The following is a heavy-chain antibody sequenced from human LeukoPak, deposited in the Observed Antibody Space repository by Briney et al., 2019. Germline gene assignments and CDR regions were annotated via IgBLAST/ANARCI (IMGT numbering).Heavy chain of an antibody. V-gene: IGHV3-53*04. CDR2: IYSDGST. Sequence: GGSLRLSCAASGFTVSSNYMSWVRQTPGKGLEWVLVIYSDGSTFYVDSVKGRFTISRHNSRNTLYLQMNSLRVEDTAVYFCTRVTSRYWYFDLWGRGTLVTVSS. CDR3: TRVTSRYWYFDL. CDR1: GFTVSSNY. J-gene: IGHJ2*01. D-gene: IGHD4-17*01.